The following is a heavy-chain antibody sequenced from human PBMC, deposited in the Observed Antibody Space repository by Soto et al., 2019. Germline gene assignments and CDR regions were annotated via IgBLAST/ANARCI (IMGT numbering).Heavy chain of an antibody. Sequence: GGSLRLSCAASGFTFSSYAMSWVRQAPGKGLEWVSAISGSGGSTYYADSVKGRFTISRDNSKNTLYLQMNSLRAEDTAVYYCAKDAGTVLRFLEWYHFDYWGQGTLVTVSS. CDR3: AKDAGTVLRFLEWYHFDY. V-gene: IGHV3-23*01. J-gene: IGHJ4*02. CDR1: GFTFSSYA. D-gene: IGHD3-3*01. CDR2: ISGSGGST.